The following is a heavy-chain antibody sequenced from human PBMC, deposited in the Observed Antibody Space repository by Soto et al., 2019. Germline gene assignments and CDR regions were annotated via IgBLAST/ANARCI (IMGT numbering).Heavy chain of an antibody. V-gene: IGHV3-66*01. CDR1: GLTVSSNY. J-gene: IGHJ4*02. CDR2: IYSGGTT. Sequence: GGSLRLSCAVSGLTVSSNYMSWVRQAPGKGLEWVSTIYSGGTTYYADSVKGRFTISRDNSKNTLYLQMNSLRAEDTAVYYCARDNIAADFWGQGTLVTVSS. CDR3: ARDNIAADF. D-gene: IGHD6-25*01.